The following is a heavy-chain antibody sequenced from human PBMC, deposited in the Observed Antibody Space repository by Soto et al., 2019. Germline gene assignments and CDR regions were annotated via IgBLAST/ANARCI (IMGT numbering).Heavy chain of an antibody. CDR3: ARDRIYYYGMDV. J-gene: IGHJ6*04. V-gene: IGHV3-66*01. Sequence: EVQLVESGGGLVQPGGSLRLSCAASGFTVSSNYMSWVRQAPGKGLEWVSVIYSGGSTYYADSVKGRFTISRDNSKNTRYLQMNSMRAEDTAVYDGARDRIYYYGMDVWGKGTTVTVSS. CDR1: GFTVSSNY. CDR2: IYSGGST.